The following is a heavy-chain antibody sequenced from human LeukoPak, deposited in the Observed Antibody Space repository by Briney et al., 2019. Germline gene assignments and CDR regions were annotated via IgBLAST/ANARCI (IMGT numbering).Heavy chain of an antibody. CDR3: ARLLSSWYVANYFDY. CDR2: INHSGST. J-gene: IGHJ4*02. D-gene: IGHD6-13*01. CDR1: GGSFSGYY. V-gene: IGHV4-34*01. Sequence: SETLSLTCAVYGGSFSGYYRSWIRQPPGKGLEWIGEINHSGSTNFNPSLKSRVTISVDTSKNQFSLKLSSVTAADTAVYYCARLLSSWYVANYFDYWGQGTLVTVSS.